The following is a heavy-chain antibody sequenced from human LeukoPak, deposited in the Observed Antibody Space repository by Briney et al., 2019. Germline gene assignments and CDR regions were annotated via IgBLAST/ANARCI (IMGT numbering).Heavy chain of an antibody. CDR1: GFTFSSYA. D-gene: IGHD3-3*01. V-gene: IGHV3-23*01. J-gene: IGHJ4*02. CDR2: SGSGGST. Sequence: GGCLRLSCAASGFTFSSYAMSWVRQAPGKGLEWVSGSGSGGSTHYADSVKGRFTISRDNSKNTLYLQMNSLRAEDTAVYYCAKDFWSGYYPNYWGQGTLVTVSS. CDR3: AKDFWSGYYPNY.